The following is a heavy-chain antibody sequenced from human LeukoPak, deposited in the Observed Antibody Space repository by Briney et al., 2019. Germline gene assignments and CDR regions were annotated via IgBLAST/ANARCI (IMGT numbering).Heavy chain of an antibody. Sequence: GGSLRLSCAASGFTFSSYELNWVRQAPGKGLEGFSYIISSGSTIYYADSVKGRFTISRDNAKNSLYLQINSLRAEDTAVYYCARNNHDSGELAGFDSWGPGTLVTVSS. CDR2: IISSGSTI. CDR1: GFTFSSYE. CDR3: ARNNHDSGELAGFDS. V-gene: IGHV3-48*03. D-gene: IGHD4-17*01. J-gene: IGHJ4*02.